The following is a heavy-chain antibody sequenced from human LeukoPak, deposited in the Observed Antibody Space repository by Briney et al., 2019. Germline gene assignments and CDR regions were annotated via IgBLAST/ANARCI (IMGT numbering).Heavy chain of an antibody. CDR1: GFTFSSYW. Sequence: PGGSLRLSCAASGFTFSSYWMSWVGQAPGKGLEWVANIKQDGSEKYYVDSVKGRFTISRDNAKNSLYLQMNSLRAEDTAVYYCARDNSVKLLYDFWSGYYTPNYYFDYWGQGTLVTVSS. CDR3: ARDNSVKLLYDFWSGYYTPNYYFDY. J-gene: IGHJ4*02. CDR2: IKQDGSEK. V-gene: IGHV3-7*01. D-gene: IGHD3-3*01.